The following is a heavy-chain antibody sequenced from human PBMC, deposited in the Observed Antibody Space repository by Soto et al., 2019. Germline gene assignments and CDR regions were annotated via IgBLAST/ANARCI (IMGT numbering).Heavy chain of an antibody. V-gene: IGHV4-30-2*01. D-gene: IGHD5-12*01. J-gene: IGHJ6*02. Sequence: TLSLTCAVAGGSISRGGYSWSWIRQPPGKGLEWIGYIYHSGSTYYNPSLKSRVTISVDRSKSQFSLKLSSVTAADTAVYYCARRRGFPYYYGMDVWGQGTTVTVSS. CDR1: GGSISRGGYS. CDR3: ARRRGFPYYYGMDV. CDR2: IYHSGST.